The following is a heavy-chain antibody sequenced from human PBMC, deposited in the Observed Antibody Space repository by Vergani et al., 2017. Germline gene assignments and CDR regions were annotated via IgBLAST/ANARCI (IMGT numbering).Heavy chain of an antibody. J-gene: IGHJ6*02. D-gene: IGHD2-2*01. CDR1: GFPFSSYA. Sequence: EVQLLQSEGAVVQPGGSLRLSCAASGFPFSSYAMSWVRQVPGKGLEWVSGMMGIGGNTYYANSVKGRFTISRDNSKNTLYLQMNSLRADDTAVYYCAKGVYCSSTSCYEGRGYYYGMGVWGQGTTVTFSS. CDR2: MMGIGGNT. CDR3: AKGVYCSSTSCYEGRGYYYGMGV. V-gene: IGHV3-23*01.